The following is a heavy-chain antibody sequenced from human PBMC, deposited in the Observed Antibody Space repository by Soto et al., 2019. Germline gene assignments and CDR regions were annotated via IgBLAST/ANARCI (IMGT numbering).Heavy chain of an antibody. CDR2: IYYSGST. CDR1: GGSISSYY. D-gene: IGHD2-15*01. Sequence: QVQLQESGPGLVKPSETLSLTCTVSGGSISSYYWSWIRQPPGKGLEWIGYIYYSGSTNYNPSLKSRVTRSVDTSKNQFSLKLSSVTAADTAVYYCASHLGYCSGGSCYSEFHYWGQGTLVTVSS. J-gene: IGHJ4*02. CDR3: ASHLGYCSGGSCYSEFHY. V-gene: IGHV4-59*08.